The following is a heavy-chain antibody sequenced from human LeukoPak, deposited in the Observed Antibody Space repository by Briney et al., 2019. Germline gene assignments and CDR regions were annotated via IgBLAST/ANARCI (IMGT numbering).Heavy chain of an antibody. V-gene: IGHV4-59*01. CDR3: AREYSSGWYSFGY. D-gene: IGHD6-19*01. CDR1: GGSISSYY. J-gene: IGHJ4*02. Sequence: SETLSLTCTVSGGSISSYYWSWIRQPPGKGLEWIGYIYYSGSTNYNPSLKSRVTISVDTSKNQFSQKLSSVTAADTAVYYCAREYSSGWYSFGYWGQGTLVTVSS. CDR2: IYYSGST.